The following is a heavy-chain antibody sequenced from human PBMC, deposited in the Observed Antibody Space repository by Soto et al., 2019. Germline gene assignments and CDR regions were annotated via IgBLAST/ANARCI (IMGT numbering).Heavy chain of an antibody. CDR1: GGMFSDYT. V-gene: IGHV1-69*06. CDR3: GKKGGGASIDFWRANWFDP. CDR2: IIPIFGGP. Sequence: QVQLVQSGAVVKKPGSSVTVSCKASGGMFSDYTISWVRQAPGQGLEWMGGIIPIFGGPHYAQKFQGRVTITADKPRGAVYLEMEALISEGKAAYYLGKKGGGASIDFWRANWFDPWGQGTLVTVSS. J-gene: IGHJ5*02. D-gene: IGHD3-3*01.